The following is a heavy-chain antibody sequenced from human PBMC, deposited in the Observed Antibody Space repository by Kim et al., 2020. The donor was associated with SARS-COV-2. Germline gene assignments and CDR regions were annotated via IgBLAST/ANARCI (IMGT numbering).Heavy chain of an antibody. CDR1: GFTFSSYS. CDR3: ARERSYEYVWGSYRLLDY. Sequence: GGSLRLSCAASGFTFSSYSMNWVRQAPGKGLEWVSYISSSSSTIYYADSVKGRFTISRDNAKNSLYLQMNSLRDEDTAVYYCARERSYEYVWGSYRLLDYWGQGTLVTVSS. J-gene: IGHJ4*02. D-gene: IGHD3-16*02. CDR2: ISSSSSTI. V-gene: IGHV3-48*02.